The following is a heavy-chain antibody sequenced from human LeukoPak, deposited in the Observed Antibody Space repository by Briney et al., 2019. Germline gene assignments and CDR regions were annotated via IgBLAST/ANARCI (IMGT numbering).Heavy chain of an antibody. Sequence: PSETLSLTCTVSGYSISSGYYWGWIRQPPGKGLEWIGSIYHSGSTYYNPSLKSRVTISVDKSKNQFSLKLSSVTAADTAVYYCASIIGEYSAFDIWGQGTMVTVSS. CDR2: IYHSGST. CDR1: GYSISSGYY. V-gene: IGHV4-38-2*02. J-gene: IGHJ3*02. CDR3: ASIIGEYSAFDI. D-gene: IGHD3-10*01.